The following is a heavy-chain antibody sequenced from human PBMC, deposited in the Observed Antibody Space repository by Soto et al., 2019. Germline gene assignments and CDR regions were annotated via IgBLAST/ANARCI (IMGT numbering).Heavy chain of an antibody. CDR2: IWYDGSNK. J-gene: IGHJ4*02. V-gene: IGHV3-33*01. CDR1: GFTFSSYG. D-gene: IGHD3-10*01. CDR3: ARVRLLTYPLPDMVRGVMDIL. Sequence: GGSLRLSCAASGFTFSSYGMHWIRQAPGKGLERVAVIWYDGSNKYYADSVKGRFTISRDNSKNTLYLQMNSLRAEDTAVYYCARVRLLTYPLPDMVRGVMDILGGQGTLVTVSS.